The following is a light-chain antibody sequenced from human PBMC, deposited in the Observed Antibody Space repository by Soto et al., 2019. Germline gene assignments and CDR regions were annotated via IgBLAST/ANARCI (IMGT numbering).Light chain of an antibody. J-gene: IGKJ1*01. V-gene: IGKV1-27*01. CDR1: QGISNN. CDR2: GAS. Sequence: DIQMTQSPSSLSASVGDRVTITCRASQGISNNLAWYQQKPGKVPQLLIYGASTLQSGVPSRFSGSRSGTDFTLTISSLQPEAVATYYCQKYDSAPLTFGQGTKVEFK. CDR3: QKYDSAPLT.